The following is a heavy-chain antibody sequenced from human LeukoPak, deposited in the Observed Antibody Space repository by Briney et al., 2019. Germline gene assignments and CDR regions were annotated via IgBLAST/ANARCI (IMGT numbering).Heavy chain of an antibody. Sequence: GGSLRLSCAASGFTFSSYGMHWVRQAPGKGLEWVAVIWYDGSNKYYTDSVKGRFTISRDNSKNTLYLQMNSLRAEDTAVYYCAKDMRHGRDSWFDPWGQGTLVTVSS. D-gene: IGHD2-2*01. J-gene: IGHJ5*02. V-gene: IGHV3-33*06. CDR2: IWYDGSNK. CDR3: AKDMRHGRDSWFDP. CDR1: GFTFSSYG.